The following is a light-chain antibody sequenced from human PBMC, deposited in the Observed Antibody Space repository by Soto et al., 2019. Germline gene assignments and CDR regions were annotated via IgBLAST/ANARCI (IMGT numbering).Light chain of an antibody. J-gene: IGKJ4*01. CDR3: QQRSNWPPLT. Sequence: EIVLTQSPATLSLSPGERATLSCRASQSVSNSLVWYQQKPGQAPRLLIYDASNRATGIPARFSGSGSGTDFTLTISSLEPEDFAVYYCQQRSNWPPLTFGGGTKVDI. CDR1: QSVSNS. CDR2: DAS. V-gene: IGKV3-11*01.